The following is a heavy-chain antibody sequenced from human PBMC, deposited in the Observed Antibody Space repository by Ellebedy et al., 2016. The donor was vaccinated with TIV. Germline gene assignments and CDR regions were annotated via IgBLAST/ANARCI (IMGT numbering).Heavy chain of an antibody. CDR3: AVSVAARGYYFDY. V-gene: IGHV4-34*08. CDR2: INHSGST. D-gene: IGHD2-15*01. Sequence: ESLKISXAASGFTFSSYAMSWVRQPPGKGLEWIGEINHSGSTNYNPSLKSRVTISVDTSKNQFSLKLSSVTAADTAVYYCAVSVAARGYYFDYWGQGTLVTVSS. J-gene: IGHJ4*02. CDR1: GFTFSSYA.